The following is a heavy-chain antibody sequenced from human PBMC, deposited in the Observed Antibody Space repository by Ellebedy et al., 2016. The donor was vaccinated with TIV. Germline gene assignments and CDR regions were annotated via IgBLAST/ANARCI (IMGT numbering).Heavy chain of an antibody. J-gene: IGHJ4*02. Sequence: AASVKVTCKASGYTFTSYGISGVRQAPGQGLAWMGWISAYNGNTNYAQKLQGRVTMTTDTSTSTAYMELRSLSSDDTAVYYCARAWRDGYNFPLGDYWGQGTLVTVSS. V-gene: IGHV1-18*01. CDR1: GYTFTSYG. CDR3: ARAWRDGYNFPLGDY. CDR2: ISAYNGNT. D-gene: IGHD5-24*01.